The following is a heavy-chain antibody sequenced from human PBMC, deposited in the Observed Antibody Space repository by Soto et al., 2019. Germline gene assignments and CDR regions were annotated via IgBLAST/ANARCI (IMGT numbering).Heavy chain of an antibody. CDR3: VSQRTTVPTQAYFDY. CDR1: GGSVTNSSYY. CDR2: VYYRGRG. V-gene: IGHV4-39*01. D-gene: IGHD4-17*01. J-gene: IGHJ4*02. Sequence: SETLSLTCTVSGGSVTNSSYYWGWIRQSPGKGLEWIGSVYYRGRGYSKSSVKSRVTISVDTSKNRFSLSLNSVTASDTAVYFCVSQRTTVPTQAYFDYWGPGALVTVSS.